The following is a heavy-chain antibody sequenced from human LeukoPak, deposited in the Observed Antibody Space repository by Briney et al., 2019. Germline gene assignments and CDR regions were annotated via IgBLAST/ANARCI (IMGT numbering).Heavy chain of an antibody. D-gene: IGHD2-2*01. V-gene: IGHV5-51*01. CDR3: ARHLGDCSSTSCYYMDV. J-gene: IGHJ6*03. CDR2: IYPGDSDT. CDR1: GFTVSSNE. Sequence: GGSLRLSCAASGFTVSSNEMSWVRQAPGKGLEWMGIIYPGDSDTRYSPSFQGQVTISADKSISTAYLQWSSLKASDTAMYYCARHLGDCSSTSCYYMDVWGKGTTVTVSS.